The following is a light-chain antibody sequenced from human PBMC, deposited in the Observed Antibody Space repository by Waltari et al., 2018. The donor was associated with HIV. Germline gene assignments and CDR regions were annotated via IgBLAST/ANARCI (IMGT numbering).Light chain of an antibody. J-gene: IGLJ2*01. V-gene: IGLV3-25*03. CDR3: HSEDNTGAAF. CDR1: GLSKQY. CDR2: KAT. Sequence: SSGLTQPPSVSVSPGQTAKITCSGDGLSKQYVFWYQQKTGPPPVLAIYKATERPSKIPVRCSGATSGTTVTLTISGVQAEDEADYFCHSEDNTGAAFFGGGTRLTVL.